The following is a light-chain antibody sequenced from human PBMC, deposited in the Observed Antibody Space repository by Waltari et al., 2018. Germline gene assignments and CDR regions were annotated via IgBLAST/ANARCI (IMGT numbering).Light chain of an antibody. CDR3: AVWDDSLNEGL. CDR1: SSNIGQNG. J-gene: IGLJ2*01. V-gene: IGLV1-36*01. Sequence: QSVLTQPPSVSAPPGQTVTISCSGSSSNIGQNGFNWYQQLPGQTPKLPIYSDDLLSSGVSDRVCASKSGTSASLAISGLQSDDEADYYCAVWDDSLNEGLVGGGTKLTVL. CDR2: SDD.